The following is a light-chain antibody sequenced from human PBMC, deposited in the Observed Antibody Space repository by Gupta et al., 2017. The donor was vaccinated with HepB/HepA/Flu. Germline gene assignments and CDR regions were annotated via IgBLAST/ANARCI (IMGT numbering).Light chain of an antibody. CDR2: DSN. CDR1: TSNIGNAS. Sequence: QSVLTQPPSVSAAPGQKVTIFCSGSTSNIGNASVYWYQQFPGTAPRLLIYDSNQRPSGIPDRFSASKSGTSATLGITGLQTGDEADYYCGTWDSSLSVEVFGGGTKLTVL. V-gene: IGLV1-51*01. J-gene: IGLJ2*01. CDR3: GTWDSSLSVEV.